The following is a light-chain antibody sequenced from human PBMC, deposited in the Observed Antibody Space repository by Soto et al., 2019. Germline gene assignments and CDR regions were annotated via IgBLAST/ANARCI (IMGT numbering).Light chain of an antibody. V-gene: IGLV1-40*01. CDR2: GNN. CDR1: SSNIGAGYD. J-gene: IGLJ1*01. CDR3: QSYDTGLGGYV. Sequence: QSVLTQPPSVSVAPGQRVTISCTGGSSNIGAGYDVQWYQQLPGTAPRLLIYGNNNRPSGVPERFSGSNSGTSASLAISGLQAEDELDYYCQSYDTGLGGYVFGTGTKVTVL.